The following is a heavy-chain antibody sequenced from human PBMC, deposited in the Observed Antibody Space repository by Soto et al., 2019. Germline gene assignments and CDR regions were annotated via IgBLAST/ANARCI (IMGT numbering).Heavy chain of an antibody. CDR2: ISSSSSTI. Sequence: GGSLRLSCAASGFTFSSYSMNWVRQAPGKGLEWVSYISSSSSTIYYADSVKGRFTISRDNAKNSLYLQMNSLRDEDTAVYYCARKMSIAVAAVYYFDYWGQGTLVTVSS. CDR1: GFTFSSYS. J-gene: IGHJ4*02. CDR3: ARKMSIAVAAVYYFDY. D-gene: IGHD6-19*01. V-gene: IGHV3-48*02.